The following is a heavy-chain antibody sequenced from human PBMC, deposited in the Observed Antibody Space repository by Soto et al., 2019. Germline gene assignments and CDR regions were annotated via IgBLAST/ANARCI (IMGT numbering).Heavy chain of an antibody. Sequence: QVQLQESGPGLVKPSQTLSLTCTVSGGSISSGGYYWSWIRQHPGKGLEWIGYIYYSGSTYYNPSLKSRVTISVDTSKNQFSLKLSSVTAADTAVYYCARDLETYYYDSSGYYYGGFDYWGQGTLVTVSS. V-gene: IGHV4-31*03. CDR3: ARDLETYYYDSSGYYYGGFDY. CDR2: IYYSGST. D-gene: IGHD3-22*01. CDR1: GGSISSGGYY. J-gene: IGHJ4*02.